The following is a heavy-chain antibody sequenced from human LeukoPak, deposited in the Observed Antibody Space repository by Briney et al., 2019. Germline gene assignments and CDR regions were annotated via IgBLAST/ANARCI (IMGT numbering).Heavy chain of an antibody. Sequence: ASVKVSCTASGYTFTSYDINWVRQATGQGLEWMGWMNPNSGNTGYAQKFQGRVTMTRNTSISTAYMELSSLRSEDTAVYYCAISAFRRLGELSLPYYFDYWGQGTLVTVSS. J-gene: IGHJ4*02. D-gene: IGHD3-16*02. CDR3: AISAFRRLGELSLPYYFDY. CDR2: MNPNSGNT. V-gene: IGHV1-8*01. CDR1: GYTFTSYD.